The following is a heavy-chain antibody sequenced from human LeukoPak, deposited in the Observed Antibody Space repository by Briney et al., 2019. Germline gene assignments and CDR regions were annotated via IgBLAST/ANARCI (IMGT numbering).Heavy chain of an antibody. CDR3: ARACTDTTCPFDS. Sequence: GGSLRLSCTAPGFTFMSYAMHWVRQAPGKGLEYVSSITSNGVGKYYADSVEGRFSISRDNSKNTLYLQLDSLRTEDMAIYYCARACTDTTCPFDSWGRGTLVTVSS. J-gene: IGHJ4*02. CDR1: GFTFMSYA. D-gene: IGHD2-8*02. CDR2: ITSNGVGK. V-gene: IGHV3-64*02.